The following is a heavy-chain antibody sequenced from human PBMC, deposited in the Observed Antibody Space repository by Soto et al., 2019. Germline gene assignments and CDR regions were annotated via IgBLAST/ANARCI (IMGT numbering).Heavy chain of an antibody. J-gene: IGHJ4*02. CDR2: IIPILGIA. Sequence: QVQLVQSGAEVKKPGSSVKVSCKASGGTFSSYTISWVRQAPGQGLEWMGRIIPILGIANYAQKFQGRVTITADKXTSTAYMELSSLRSEDTAVYYCAREERDGYNTFDYWGQGTLVTVSS. V-gene: IGHV1-69*08. CDR3: AREERDGYNTFDY. D-gene: IGHD5-12*01. CDR1: GGTFSSYT.